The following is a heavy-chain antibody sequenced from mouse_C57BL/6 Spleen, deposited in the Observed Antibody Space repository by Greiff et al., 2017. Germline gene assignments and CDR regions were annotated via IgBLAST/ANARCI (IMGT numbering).Heavy chain of an antibody. D-gene: IGHD1-1*01. CDR3: AREEYYYGSSPWYFDV. V-gene: IGHV1-72*01. J-gene: IGHJ1*03. CDR2: IDPNSGGT. Sequence: VKLQQPGAELVKPGASVKLSCKASGYTFTSYWMHWVKQRPGRGLEWIGRIDPNSGGTKYNEKFKSKATLTVDKPSSTAYMQLSSLTSEDSAVYYCAREEYYYGSSPWYFDVWGTGTTVTVSS. CDR1: GYTFTSYW.